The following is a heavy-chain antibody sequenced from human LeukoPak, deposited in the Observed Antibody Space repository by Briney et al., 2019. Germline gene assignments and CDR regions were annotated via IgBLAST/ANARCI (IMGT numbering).Heavy chain of an antibody. CDR1: GGSFSGYY. CDR3: ARLRWYPDY. J-gene: IGHJ4*02. CDR2: INHSGST. Sequence: SETLSLTCAVYGGSFSGYYWSWIRQPPGKGLEWIGEINHSGSTNYNPSLKSRVTISVDTSKNQFSLKLSSVTAADTAVYYCARLRWYPDYWGQGTLVTVSS. D-gene: IGHD4-23*01. V-gene: IGHV4-34*01.